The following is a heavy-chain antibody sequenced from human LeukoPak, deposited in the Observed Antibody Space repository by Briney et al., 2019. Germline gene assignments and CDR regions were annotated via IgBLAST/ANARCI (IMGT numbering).Heavy chain of an antibody. CDR2: IFPRNSET. J-gene: IGHJ4*02. CDR3: ARPEYGASDY. CDR1: GYSFTNYW. Sequence: GESLKISCKGSGYSFTNYWSGWVRQMPGKGLEWMGIIFPRNSETKYSPSFEGQVIISVDKSITTAYLQWNSLKASDTAMYFCARPEYGASDYWGQGTLVTVSS. V-gene: IGHV5-51*01. D-gene: IGHD4-17*01.